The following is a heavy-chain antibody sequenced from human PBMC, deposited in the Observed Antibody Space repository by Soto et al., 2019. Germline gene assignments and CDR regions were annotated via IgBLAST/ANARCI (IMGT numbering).Heavy chain of an antibody. CDR2: IYYSGST. CDR3: ARRDLNDAFFDY. CDR1: GGSISSTTHF. Sequence: SETLSLTCTVSGGSISSTTHFWGWIRQPPGRELEWIGSIYYSGSTYYNPSLKSRVTISVDTSKNQFSLKLSSVTAAETAIYYCARRDLNDAFFDYWGQGTLVTVSS. D-gene: IGHD1-1*01. V-gene: IGHV4-39*01. J-gene: IGHJ4*02.